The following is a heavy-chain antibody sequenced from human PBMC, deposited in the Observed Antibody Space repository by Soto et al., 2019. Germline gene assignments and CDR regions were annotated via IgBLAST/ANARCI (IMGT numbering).Heavy chain of an antibody. D-gene: IGHD2-2*01. J-gene: IGHJ6*02. V-gene: IGHV4-31*03. CDR3: ARQDIVVVPAAYRKHYYNGMDV. CDR1: GGSISSGGYC. CDR2: IYYSGST. Sequence: PSETLSLTCTVSGGSISSGGYCWSWIRQHPGKGLEWIGYIYYSGSTYYNPSLKSRVTISVDTSKNQFSLKLSSVTAADTAVYYCARQDIVVVPAAYRKHYYNGMDVWGQGTTVTVSS.